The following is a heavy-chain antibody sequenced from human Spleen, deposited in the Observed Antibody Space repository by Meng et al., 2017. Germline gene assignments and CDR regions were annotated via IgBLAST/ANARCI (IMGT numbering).Heavy chain of an antibody. D-gene: IGHD2-15*01. J-gene: IGHJ5*01. CDR3: ARDHGSSNWFYF. CDR2: IYYSGRT. Sequence: AETRSLTCTVSDDSISSSTYYWGWIRQAPGKGVEWIGTIYYSGRTYYNPSLKSRVTISVDTSKTQISLNLSSVTAADTAVYYCARDHGSSNWFYFWGQGTLVTVSS. CDR1: DDSISSSTYY. V-gene: IGHV4-39*07.